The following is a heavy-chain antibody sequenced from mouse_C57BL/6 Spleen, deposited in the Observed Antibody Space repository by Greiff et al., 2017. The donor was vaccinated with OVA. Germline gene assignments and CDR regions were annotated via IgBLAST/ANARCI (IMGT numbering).Heavy chain of an antibody. CDR1: GFTFSSYA. J-gene: IGHJ2*01. V-gene: IGHV5-4*01. CDR3: ARDSKLDPLDY. CDR2: ISDGGSYT. Sequence: EVQLVESGGGLVKPGGSLKLSCAASGFTFSSYAMSWVRQTPEKRLEWVATISDGGSYTYYPDNVKGRFTISRDNAKNTLYLQMSHLKSENTAMYYWARDSKLDPLDYWGQGTTLTVSS. D-gene: IGHD2-5*01.